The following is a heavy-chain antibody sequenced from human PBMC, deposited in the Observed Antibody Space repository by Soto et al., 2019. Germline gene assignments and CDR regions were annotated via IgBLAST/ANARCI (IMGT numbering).Heavy chain of an antibody. V-gene: IGHV4-38-2*01. D-gene: IGHD3-10*01. CDR3: VGQGHGSGPNWFDS. CDR2: IYYSGNT. J-gene: IGHJ5*01. CDR1: AYSISYGYY. Sequence: ETLSLTCAVSAYSISYGYYWAWIRQPPGTGLVWIGRIYYSGNTYYHPSLTRRLTTSVDTSKNHFSLKLNSVTDADTAVDYCVGQGHGSGPNWFDSWGQGTLLSVSS.